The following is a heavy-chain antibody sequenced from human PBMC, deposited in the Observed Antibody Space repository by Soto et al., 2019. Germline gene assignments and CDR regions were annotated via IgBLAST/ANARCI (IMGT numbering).Heavy chain of an antibody. Sequence: EVQLLESGGGMVQPGGSLRLSCAASGFTFSSYAMSWVRQRPGKGLEWVSAISGSGANTYYADSLKGRFTISRDNSKNTRDLQMNRLRAEDTAIYYCAKDRDIVVVIDATATGAFDFWGQGTLVTVSS. CDR3: AKDRDIVVVIDATATGAFDF. D-gene: IGHD2-15*01. V-gene: IGHV3-23*01. CDR2: ISGSGANT. J-gene: IGHJ3*01. CDR1: GFTFSSYA.